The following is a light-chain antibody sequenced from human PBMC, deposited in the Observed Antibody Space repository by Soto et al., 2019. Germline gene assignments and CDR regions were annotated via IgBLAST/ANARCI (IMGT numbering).Light chain of an antibody. V-gene: IGLV2-14*01. CDR1: MRDVGAYNL. CDR3: SAYTARSTLV. Sequence: QSVLTQPASGSGSAGQSITISCSGTMRDVGAYNLVSWYQQHPGTAPKRIIYEVRNRPSGISSRFSGSRSGNTASLTISGLQPEDEGEYYCSAYTARSTLVFGGGTKVTV. J-gene: IGLJ3*02. CDR2: EVR.